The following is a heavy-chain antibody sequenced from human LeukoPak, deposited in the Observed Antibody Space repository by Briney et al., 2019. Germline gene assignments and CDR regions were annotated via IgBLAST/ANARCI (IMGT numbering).Heavy chain of an antibody. V-gene: IGHV4-59*01. CDR2: IYYSGST. CDR1: GGSISSYY. D-gene: IGHD2-2*01. J-gene: IGHJ5*02. CDR3: ARDMSRNDQLPLLNWFDP. Sequence: PSGTLSLTCTVSGGSISSYYWSWIRQPPGKGLEWIGYIYYSGSTNYNPSLKSRVTISVDTSKNQFSLKLSSVTAADTAVYYCARDMSRNDQLPLLNWFDPWGQGTLVTVSS.